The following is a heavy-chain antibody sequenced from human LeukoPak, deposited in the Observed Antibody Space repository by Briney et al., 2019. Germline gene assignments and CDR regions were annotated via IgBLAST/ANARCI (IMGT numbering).Heavy chain of an antibody. Sequence: GASVKVSCKASGGTFIIYAISWVRQAPGQGLEWMGGIIPIFGTANYAQKFQGRVTITADESTSTAYMELSSLRSEDTAVYYCARGHDHTFGGEIDYWGQGTLVTVSS. CDR1: GGTFIIYA. V-gene: IGHV1-69*13. CDR3: ARGHDHTFGGEIDY. J-gene: IGHJ4*02. D-gene: IGHD3-16*01. CDR2: IIPIFGTA.